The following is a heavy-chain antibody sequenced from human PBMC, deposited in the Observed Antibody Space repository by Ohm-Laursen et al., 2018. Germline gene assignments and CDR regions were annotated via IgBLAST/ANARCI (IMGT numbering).Heavy chain of an antibody. V-gene: IGHV3-9*01. D-gene: IGHD6-19*01. J-gene: IGHJ4*02. CDR1: GFTLEDYP. Sequence: SLRLSCSASGFTLEDYPMHWVRQPPGKGLEWVSGITWNSGNIGYADSVKGRFTISRDNAKNSLYLQMNSLRAEDTALYYCASVAGDYWGQGTLVTVSS. CDR2: ITWNSGNI. CDR3: ASVAGDY.